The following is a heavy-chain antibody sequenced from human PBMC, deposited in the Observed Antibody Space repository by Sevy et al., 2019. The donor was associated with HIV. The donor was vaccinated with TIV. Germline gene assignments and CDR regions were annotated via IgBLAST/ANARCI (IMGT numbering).Heavy chain of an antibody. CDR2: ISGSGGST. J-gene: IGHJ4*02. CDR3: ATRDYYDFWSGYSTVDY. Sequence: GRSLRLSCAASGFTFSSYAMSWVRQAPGKGLEWVSAISGSGGSTYYADSVKGRFTISRDNSKNTLNLQMNSLRAEDTAVYYCATRDYYDFWSGYSTVDYWGQGTLVTVSS. CDR1: GFTFSSYA. D-gene: IGHD3-3*01. V-gene: IGHV3-23*01.